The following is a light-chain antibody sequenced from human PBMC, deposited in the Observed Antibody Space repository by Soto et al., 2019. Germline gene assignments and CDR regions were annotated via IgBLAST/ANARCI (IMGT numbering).Light chain of an antibody. J-gene: IGKJ1*01. V-gene: IGKV3-20*01. CDR2: GAS. CDR1: QSLDNRH. CDR3: QQYSISKWT. Sequence: EIVLTQSPGTLSLSPGERATLSCRASQSLDNRHLAWYQHKPGQTPRVLIYGASNRATGIPFRFSGSGSGTDFTLTISRLEPEDFAVYYCQQYSISKWTFGQGTKVEMK.